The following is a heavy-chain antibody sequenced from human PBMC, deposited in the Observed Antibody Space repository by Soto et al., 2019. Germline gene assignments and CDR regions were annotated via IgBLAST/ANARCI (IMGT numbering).Heavy chain of an antibody. J-gene: IGHJ6*02. V-gene: IGHV1-18*01. D-gene: IGHD3-10*01. CDR2: MSAYNGNT. CDR3: ARAGAAPYYYYGLDV. Sequence: ASVKVSCKASGYTFTSYDINWVRQATGQGLEWMGWMSAYNGNTDYAQKFQTRVTMTTDKSTDTAYMDLRSLTSDDTAIYYCARAGAAPYYYYGLDVWGQGTTVTVSS. CDR1: GYTFTSYD.